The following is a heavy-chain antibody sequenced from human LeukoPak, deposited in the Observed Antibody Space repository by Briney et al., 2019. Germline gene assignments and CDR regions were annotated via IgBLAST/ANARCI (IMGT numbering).Heavy chain of an antibody. V-gene: IGHV4-59*12. CDR3: AREPHYYDSSGYIGT. J-gene: IGHJ5*02. CDR2: IYYSGST. D-gene: IGHD3-22*01. Sequence: PSETLSLTCTVSGGSISSYYWSWIRQPPGKGLEWIGYIYYSGSTNYNPSLKSRVTISVDTSKNQFSLKLSSVTAADTAVYYCAREPHYYDSSGYIGTWGQGTLVTVSS. CDR1: GGSISSYY.